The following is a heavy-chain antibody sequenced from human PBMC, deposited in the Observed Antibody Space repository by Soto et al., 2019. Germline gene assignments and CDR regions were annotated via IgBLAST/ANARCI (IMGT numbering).Heavy chain of an antibody. CDR3: ARVVPGAEAWFGP. V-gene: IGHV1-18*01. J-gene: IGHJ5*02. D-gene: IGHD2-2*01. Sequence: QVQLVQSGGKVKRPGASVKVSCKTSGYTFSNYGITWVRQAPGQPLEWLGWISLYSDGTNYAQKFQGRVSMTTDTSTTTAYMELRSLRSDDTAVYYCARVVPGAEAWFGPWGQGTLGTVSS. CDR2: ISLYSDGT. CDR1: GYTFSNYG.